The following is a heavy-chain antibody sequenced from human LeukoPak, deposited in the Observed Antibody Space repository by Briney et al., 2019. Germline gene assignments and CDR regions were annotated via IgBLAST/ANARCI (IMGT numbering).Heavy chain of an antibody. J-gene: IGHJ4*02. Sequence: SETLSLTCGVSGGPFTGYYWSWIRQSPGKGLEWIGEISDSGSPNYNPSLRSRATISKNTSKNQFSLKLRSVTAADTAVYYCTRGPPPGATAYGVVDFWGQGTLVTVSS. V-gene: IGHV4-34*01. CDR2: ISDSGSP. CDR3: TRGPPPGATAYGVVDF. D-gene: IGHD3-16*01. CDR1: GGPFTGYY.